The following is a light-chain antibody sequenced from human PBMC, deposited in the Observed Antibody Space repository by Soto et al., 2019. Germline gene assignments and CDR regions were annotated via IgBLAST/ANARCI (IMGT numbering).Light chain of an antibody. J-gene: IGKJ4*01. V-gene: IGKV3-20*01. CDR3: QQYSDSPLA. CDR1: QTVRTNY. CDR2: GAS. Sequence: EIVLTQSPGTLSLSPGERATLSCRASQTVRTNYLAWFQHKPGQAPRLLIYGASSRATGIPDRFSGSGSGTDFTLTIHSLEPEALAEDFCQQYSDSPLAFGGGTKVEIK.